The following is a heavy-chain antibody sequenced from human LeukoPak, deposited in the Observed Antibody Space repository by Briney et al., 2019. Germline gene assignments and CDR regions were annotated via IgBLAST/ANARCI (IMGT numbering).Heavy chain of an antibody. V-gene: IGHV4-30-2*01. CDR2: IYHSGST. D-gene: IGHD3-9*01. J-gene: IGHJ5*02. CDR1: GGSISSGGYS. CDR3: ARVSVRWFWFDP. Sequence: SETLSLTCAVSGGSISSGGYSWSWIRQPPGKGLEWIGYIYHSGSTNYNPSPKSRVTISVDTSKNQFSLKLSSVTAADTAVYYCARVSVRWFWFDPWGQGTLVTVSS.